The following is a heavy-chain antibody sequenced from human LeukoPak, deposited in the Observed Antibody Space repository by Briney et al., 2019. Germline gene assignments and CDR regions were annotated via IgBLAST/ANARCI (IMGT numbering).Heavy chain of an antibody. CDR1: GFTVSSNY. Sequence: GGSLRLSCAAFGFTVSSNYMSWVRQAPGKGLEWVSVIYSGGSTYYADSVKGRFTISRDNSKNTLYLQMNSLRAEDTAVYYRATREVSGDSRSGGDISGQGTMVTVSS. CDR3: ATREVSGDSRSGGDI. J-gene: IGHJ3*02. D-gene: IGHD3-22*01. CDR2: IYSGGST. V-gene: IGHV3-66*01.